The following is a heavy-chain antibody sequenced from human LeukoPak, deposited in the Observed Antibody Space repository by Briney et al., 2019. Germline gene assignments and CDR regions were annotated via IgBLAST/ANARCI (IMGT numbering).Heavy chain of an antibody. CDR1: GFTFSSYW. Sequence: GGSLRLSCAASGFTFSSYWMHWVRQAPGKGLVWVSRINSDGSSTSYADSVKGRFTISRDNAKNTLYLQMNSLRAEDTAVYYCARASYYYDSSGYVRAVYYFDYWGQGTLVTVSS. CDR2: INSDGSST. V-gene: IGHV3-74*01. J-gene: IGHJ4*02. CDR3: ARASYYYDSSGYVRAVYYFDY. D-gene: IGHD3-22*01.